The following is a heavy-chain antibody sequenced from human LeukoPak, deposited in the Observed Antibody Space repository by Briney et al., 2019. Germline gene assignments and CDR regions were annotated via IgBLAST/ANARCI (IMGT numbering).Heavy chain of an antibody. Sequence: LRLSCAASGFTFSDYAMHWVRQAPGKGLEWVAVISKDGSDKYYPGSVRGRFTISRDNSKNTIYLQMDSLRAEDTAIYYCARDHWWNYGYWGQGTLVTVSS. D-gene: IGHD1-7*01. CDR1: GFTFSDYA. CDR2: ISKDGSDK. J-gene: IGHJ4*02. CDR3: ARDHWWNYGY. V-gene: IGHV3-30-3*01.